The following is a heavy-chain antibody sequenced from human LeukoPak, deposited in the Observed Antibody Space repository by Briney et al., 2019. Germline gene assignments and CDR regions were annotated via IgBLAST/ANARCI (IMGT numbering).Heavy chain of an antibody. CDR2: INPNSGGT. CDR1: GYTFTDYY. V-gene: IGHV1-2*02. D-gene: IGHD3-10*01. Sequence: ASVKVSCKASGYTFTDYYMYWVRQAPGQGLEWMGWINPNSGGTNYAQKFQGRVTMTRDTSISIAYMELSRLRADDTAVYYCARWGIGDLRNTFDIWGHGTMVTVSS. J-gene: IGHJ3*02. CDR3: ARWGIGDLRNTFDI.